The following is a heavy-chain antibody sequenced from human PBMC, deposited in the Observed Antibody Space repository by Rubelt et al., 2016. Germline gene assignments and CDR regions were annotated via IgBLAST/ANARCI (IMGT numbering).Heavy chain of an antibody. CDR3: ARDLVGVVITTHDAFDI. D-gene: IGHD3-22*01. CDR2: VIPIFGTA. J-gene: IGHJ3*02. Sequence: QVQLVQSGAEVKKPGSSVKVSCKASGGTFSSYAISWVRQAPGQGLEWMGGVIPIFGTAHYAQKFQSRVTITADKSTSTAYMELSSLRSEDTAVYYCARDLVGVVITTHDAFDIWGQGTMVTVSP. CDR1: GGTFSSYA. V-gene: IGHV1-69*06.